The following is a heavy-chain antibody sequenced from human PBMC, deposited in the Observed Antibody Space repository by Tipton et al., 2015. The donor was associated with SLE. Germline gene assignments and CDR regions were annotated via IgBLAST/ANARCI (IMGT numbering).Heavy chain of an antibody. Sequence: GSLRLSCAASGFTFTSFAMSWVRQAPGKGLEWVSGISVSGSSTYYADSVKGRFTISRDTSKNTLFLQMKSLRVDDTGVYYCARGGGSYYDYWGQGMLVTVSS. CDR1: GFTFTSFA. CDR2: ISVSGSST. D-gene: IGHD1-26*01. V-gene: IGHV3-23*01. J-gene: IGHJ4*02. CDR3: ARGGGSYYDY.